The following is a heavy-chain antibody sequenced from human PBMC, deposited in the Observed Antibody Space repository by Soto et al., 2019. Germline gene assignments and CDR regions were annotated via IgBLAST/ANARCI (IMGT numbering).Heavy chain of an antibody. D-gene: IGHD2-15*01. Sequence: GGSLRLSCAASGFTFSSYSMNWVRQAPGKGLEWVSSISSSSSYIYYADSVKGRFTISRDNAKNSLYLQMNSLRAEDTAVYYCAREGLGIPHYCSGGSCQTYYYYGMDVWGQGTTVTVSS. CDR3: AREGLGIPHYCSGGSCQTYYYYGMDV. CDR1: GFTFSSYS. V-gene: IGHV3-21*01. CDR2: ISSSSSYI. J-gene: IGHJ6*02.